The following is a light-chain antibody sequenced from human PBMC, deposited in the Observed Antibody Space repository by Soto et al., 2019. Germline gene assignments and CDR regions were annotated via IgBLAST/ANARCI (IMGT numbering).Light chain of an antibody. CDR3: QQRSNWPPIFT. CDR1: QSVSSY. J-gene: IGKJ3*01. Sequence: EIVLTQSPATLSLSPGEIATLSCRASQSVSSYLAWYQQKPGQAPRLLIYDASNRATGIPARFSGSGSGTDFTLTITSLEPEDFAVYYCQQRSNWPPIFTFGPGTKVDFK. V-gene: IGKV3-11*01. CDR2: DAS.